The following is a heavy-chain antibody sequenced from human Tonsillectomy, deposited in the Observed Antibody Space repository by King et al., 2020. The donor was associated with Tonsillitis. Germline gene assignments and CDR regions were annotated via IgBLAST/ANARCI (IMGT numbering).Heavy chain of an antibody. D-gene: IGHD4-17*01. V-gene: IGHV3-33*01. CDR3: ARDGETYGDYFYYYMDV. J-gene: IGHJ6*03. CDR1: GFTFSSYG. CDR2: IWYDGSNQ. Sequence: VQLVESGGGVVQPGRSLRLSCEGYGFTFSSYGIHWVRQAPGKGLEWVAVIWYDGSNQFYADSVKGRFTISRDNSQRTVNLEMNSLRAEDTAVYYCARDGETYGDYFYYYMDVWGKGTSVTVSS.